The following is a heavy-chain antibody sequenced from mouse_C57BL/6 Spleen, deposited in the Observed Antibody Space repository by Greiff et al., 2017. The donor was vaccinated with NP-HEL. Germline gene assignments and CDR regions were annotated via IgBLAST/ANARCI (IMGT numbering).Heavy chain of an antibody. CDR3: TVYGYDVGWYFDV. V-gene: IGHV6-3*01. CDR2: IRLKSDNYAT. CDR1: GFTFSNYW. D-gene: IGHD2-2*01. J-gene: IGHJ1*03. Sequence: EVKLVESGGGLVQPGGSMKLSCVASGFTFSNYWMNWVRQSPEKGLEWVAQIRLKSDNYATHYAESVKGRFTISRDDSKSSVYLQMDNLRAEDTGIYYCTVYGYDVGWYFDVWGTGTTVTVSS.